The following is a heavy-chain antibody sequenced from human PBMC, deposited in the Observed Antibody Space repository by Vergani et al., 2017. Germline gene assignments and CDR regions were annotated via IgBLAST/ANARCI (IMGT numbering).Heavy chain of an antibody. V-gene: IGHV3-48*01. CDR1: GFTFSSYS. CDR2: ISSSSSTI. Sequence: EVQLVESGGGLVQPGGSLRLSCAASGFTFSSYSMNWVRQAPGKGLEWVSYISSSSSTIYYADSVKGRFTISRDNAKNSLYLQMNSLRAEDTAVYYCASGRLLWCGELSGDAFDIWGQGTMVTVSS. D-gene: IGHD3-10*01. CDR3: ASGRLLWCGELSGDAFDI. J-gene: IGHJ3*02.